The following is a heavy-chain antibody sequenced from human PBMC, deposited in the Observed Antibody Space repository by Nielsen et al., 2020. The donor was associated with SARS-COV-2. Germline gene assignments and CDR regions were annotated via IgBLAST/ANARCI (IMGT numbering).Heavy chain of an antibody. CDR1: GFSLSNYW. J-gene: IGHJ4*02. Sequence: GGSLRLSCVGSGFSLSNYWMSWVRQAPGKGLEWVANIRRDGGARFYVDSVKGRFTISRDNAKNSLYLQMYSLRAEDTAIYYCAKGAGWGGVHYFDHWGLGSLVTVSS. D-gene: IGHD3-10*01. V-gene: IGHV3-7*03. CDR2: IRRDGGAR. CDR3: AKGAGWGGVHYFDH.